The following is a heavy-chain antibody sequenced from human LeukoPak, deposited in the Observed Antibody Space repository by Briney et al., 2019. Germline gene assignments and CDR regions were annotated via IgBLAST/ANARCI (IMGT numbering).Heavy chain of an antibody. Sequence: PSETLSLTCTVSGGSISSGSYYWSWIRQPAGKGLEWIGRIYTSGSTNYNPSLKSRVTISVDTSKNQFSLKLSSVTAADTAVYYCARVSSGLTVIRGVIYWGQGILVTVSS. CDR3: ARVSSGLTVIRGVIY. V-gene: IGHV4-61*02. J-gene: IGHJ4*02. CDR1: GGSISSGSYY. CDR2: IYTSGST. D-gene: IGHD3-10*01.